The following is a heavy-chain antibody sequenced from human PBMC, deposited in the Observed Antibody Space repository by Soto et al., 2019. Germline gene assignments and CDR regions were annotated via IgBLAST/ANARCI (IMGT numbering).Heavy chain of an antibody. CDR3: ARGPVGYFEWSYYFDL. CDR1: GGSISSGGYY. D-gene: IGHD3-9*01. J-gene: IGHJ4*02. CDR2: IYYSGST. Sequence: QVQLQESGPGLVKPSQTLSLTCTVSGGSISSGGYYWSWIRQHPGKGLEWIGYIYYSGSTYFNPSPTIRVTISVDASKTQFYVQLSSVTAAYTAVYYCARGPVGYFEWSYYFDLAGLRTVFTVPS. V-gene: IGHV4-31*03.